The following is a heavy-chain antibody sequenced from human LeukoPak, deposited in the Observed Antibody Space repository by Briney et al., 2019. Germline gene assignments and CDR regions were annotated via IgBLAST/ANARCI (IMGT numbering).Heavy chain of an antibody. D-gene: IGHD3-22*01. J-gene: IGHJ5*01. CDR3: AKNPLYDSSGYFFPTFDS. Sequence: GGSLRLSCAASGLTFDIYAMSWVRQAPGKGLEWVSAVSSNGDSTYYADSVKGRFAIARDNTNNTLFLQMNSLRAEDTAVYYCAKNPLYDSSGYFFPTFDSWGQGTLVAVSS. CDR1: GLTFDIYA. CDR2: VSSNGDST. V-gene: IGHV3-23*01.